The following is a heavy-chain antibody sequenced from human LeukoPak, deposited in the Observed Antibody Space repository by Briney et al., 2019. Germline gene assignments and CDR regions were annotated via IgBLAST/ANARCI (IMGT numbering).Heavy chain of an antibody. D-gene: IGHD4-17*01. J-gene: IGHJ3*02. Sequence: SETLSLTCAVSDDSFSSHYWTWIQQPPGKGLEWIGYISYIGSTNYNPSLKSRVTISIDTSRNQFSLRLSSVTAADTAVYYCARDLVTVTKGFDIWGQGTMVSVSS. V-gene: IGHV4-59*11. CDR2: ISYIGST. CDR1: DDSFSSHY. CDR3: ARDLVTVTKGFDI.